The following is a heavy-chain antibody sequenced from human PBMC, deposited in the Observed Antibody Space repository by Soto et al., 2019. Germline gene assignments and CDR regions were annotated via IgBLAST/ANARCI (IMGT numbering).Heavy chain of an antibody. Sequence: EVQLVESGGGLGQPGGSLRLSCAASGFTFSGYWMKWVRQAPGKGLEWVATIKEDGSEKYYVDSVKGRFTISRDSAKNSVHLQMNSLRVEDTAVYYCASTRGYWGQGTLVTVSS. V-gene: IGHV3-7*05. CDR2: IKEDGSEK. CDR1: GFTFSGYW. D-gene: IGHD3-3*01. J-gene: IGHJ4*02. CDR3: ASTRGY.